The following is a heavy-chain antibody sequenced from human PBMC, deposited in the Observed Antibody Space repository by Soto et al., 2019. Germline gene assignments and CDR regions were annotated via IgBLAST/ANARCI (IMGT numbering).Heavy chain of an antibody. Sequence: QLQLQESGSGLVKPSQTLSLTCAVSGGSISSGGYSWSWIRQPPGKGLEWIGYIYHSGSTYYNPSLKSQVTISVERSKNQFSLKLSSVTAADTAVYYCARASAGVGELLGGYCFDYWVQGTLGTVSS. V-gene: IGHV4-30-2*01. CDR1: GGSISSGGYS. J-gene: IGHJ4*02. CDR3: ARASAGVGELLGGYCFDY. D-gene: IGHD3-10*01. CDR2: IYHSGST.